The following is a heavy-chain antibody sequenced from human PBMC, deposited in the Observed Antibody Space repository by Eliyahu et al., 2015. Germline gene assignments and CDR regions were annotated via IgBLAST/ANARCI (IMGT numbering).Heavy chain of an antibody. V-gene: IGHV3-11*01. CDR2: IPSSSSVK. CDR3: ARAHHDAFDV. J-gene: IGHJ3*01. Sequence: QVQLVESGGGLVKPGGSLRLSCAASGFTFSDYYMSWIRQAPGKGLEWLSYIPSSSSVKYYADSVKGRFTISRDNAKNSLYLQLNSLTAEDTAVYYCARAHHDAFDVWGQGTMVTVSS. CDR1: GFTFSDYY.